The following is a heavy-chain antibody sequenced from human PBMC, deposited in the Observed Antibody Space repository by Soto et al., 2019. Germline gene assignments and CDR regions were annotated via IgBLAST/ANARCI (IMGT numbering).Heavy chain of an antibody. CDR3: ARGYCSGGSCYQFDTTNYYYYGMDV. D-gene: IGHD2-15*01. CDR2: ISAYNGNT. J-gene: IGHJ6*02. V-gene: IGHV1-18*01. CDR1: GYTFTSYG. Sequence: ASVKVSCKASGYTFTSYGISWVRQAPGQGLEWMGWISAYNGNTNYAQKLQGRVTMTTDTSTSTAYMELRSLRSDDTAVYYCARGYCSGGSCYQFDTTNYYYYGMDVWGQGTTVTVSS.